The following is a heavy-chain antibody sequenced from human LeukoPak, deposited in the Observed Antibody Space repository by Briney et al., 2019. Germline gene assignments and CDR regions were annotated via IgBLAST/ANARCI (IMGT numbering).Heavy chain of an antibody. CDR3: ARWNEPFDY. J-gene: IGHJ4*02. Sequence: SETLSLTCTVSGGSISSYYWSWIRQPPGKGLEWIGYIYYSGSTNYNPSLKSRVTISVDTSKNQFSLKLSSVTAADTAVYYCARWNEPFDYWGQGTLVTVSS. CDR1: GGSISSYY. D-gene: IGHD1-1*01. CDR2: IYYSGST. V-gene: IGHV4-59*12.